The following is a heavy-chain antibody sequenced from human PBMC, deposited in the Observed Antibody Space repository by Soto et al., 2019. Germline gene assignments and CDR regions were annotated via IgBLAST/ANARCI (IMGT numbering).Heavy chain of an antibody. J-gene: IGHJ6*02. CDR2: IIPIFGTA. Sequence: QVQLVQSGAEVKKPGSSVKVSCKASGGTFSSYAISWVRQAPGQGLEWMGGIIPIFGTANYAQKFQGRVTITADESPSTAYMELSSLRSEDTAVYYCARIPKTERIYYYYGMDVWGQGTTVTVSS. D-gene: IGHD2-15*01. CDR3: ARIPKTERIYYYYGMDV. CDR1: GGTFSSYA. V-gene: IGHV1-69*12.